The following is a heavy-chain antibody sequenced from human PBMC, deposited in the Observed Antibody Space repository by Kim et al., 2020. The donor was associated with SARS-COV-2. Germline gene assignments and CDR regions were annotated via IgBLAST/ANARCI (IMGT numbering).Heavy chain of an antibody. CDR3: AKDRGTAGYCSGGSCYSDY. Sequence: GGSLRLSCAASGFTFSSYAMSWVRQAPGKGLEWVSVISGSGGTTYYADSVKGRFTISRDNSKNTLFLQMNGLRPDDTAVYYCAKDRGTAGYCSGGSCYSDYWGQGTLLTVSS. J-gene: IGHJ4*02. V-gene: IGHV3-23*01. D-gene: IGHD2-15*01. CDR2: ISGSGGTT. CDR1: GFTFSSYA.